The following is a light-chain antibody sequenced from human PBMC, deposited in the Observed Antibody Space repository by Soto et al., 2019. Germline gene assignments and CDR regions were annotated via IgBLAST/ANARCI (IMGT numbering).Light chain of an antibody. J-gene: IGKJ2*03. CDR1: QNIGTY. CDR2: AAS. Sequence: DIQMTQSPASLSASGEDRVTVTCRASQNIGTYLNWYQQQPGKAPKLLIYAASPLQSGVQSRVNGSGSGTDFTLTISSLQHEDLATDSCQQSSGIPYSFGQGKKAEIK. V-gene: IGKV1-39*01. CDR3: QQSSGIPYS.